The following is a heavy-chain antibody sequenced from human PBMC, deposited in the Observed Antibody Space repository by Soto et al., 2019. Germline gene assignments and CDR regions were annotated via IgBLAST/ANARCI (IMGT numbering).Heavy chain of an antibody. J-gene: IGHJ6*02. CDR2: IYPVDSDT. D-gene: IGHD5-18*01. Sequence: PWESLKMSCKLSGYSFTIYCICWVRQIPVKGLGWMGIIYPVDSDTRYSPSFQGQVTISADKSISTAYLQWSSLKASDTAMYYCARHGTDTAMVLSLGYYHGTDVWGQGTTVTVSS. CDR3: ARHGTDTAMVLSLGYYHGTDV. V-gene: IGHV5-51*01. CDR1: GYSFTIYC.